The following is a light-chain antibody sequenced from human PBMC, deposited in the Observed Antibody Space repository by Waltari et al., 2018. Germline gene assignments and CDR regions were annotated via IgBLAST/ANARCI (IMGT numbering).Light chain of an antibody. CDR1: SGDVGTYTL. J-gene: IGLJ2*01. CDR2: GVN. Sequence: QSTLTPPPSVSGSLGQSITIPSIGTSGDVGTYTLLSWYQQHPGKAPKFMIYGVNKRPSGVSNRFSGSKSGNTASLTISGLQGEDEAIYFCSSYAAYNTVIFGGGTKVTVL. V-gene: IGLV2-23*02. CDR3: SSYAAYNTVI.